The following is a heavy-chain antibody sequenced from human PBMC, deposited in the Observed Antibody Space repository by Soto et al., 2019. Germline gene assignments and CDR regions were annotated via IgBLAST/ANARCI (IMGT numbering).Heavy chain of an antibody. V-gene: IGHV1-18*01. D-gene: IGHD6-19*01. CDR2: ISAYNGNT. J-gene: IGHJ4*02. CDR3: ARDSNSWRQWLVLPLVPTFGY. Sequence: ASVKVSCKASGYTFTSYGISWVRQAPGQGLEWMGWISAYNGNTNYAQKLQGRVTMTTDTSTSTAYMELNSLRAEDTAVYYCARDSNSWRQWLVLPLVPTFGYWGQGTLVTVSS. CDR1: GYTFTSYG.